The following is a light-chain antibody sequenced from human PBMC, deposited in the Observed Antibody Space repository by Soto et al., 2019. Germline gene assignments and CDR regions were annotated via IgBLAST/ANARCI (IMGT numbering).Light chain of an antibody. Sequence: EIVLTQSPATLSLSPGERATLSCRASQTVLNNYLTWYQQKPGQAPRRLIFGASFRATGIPDRFSGSGSGTDFTLTISRLEPEDSARYSCQQYDTSPPTFGQGTKVDIK. CDR3: QQYDTSPPT. CDR2: GAS. V-gene: IGKV3-20*01. J-gene: IGKJ1*01. CDR1: QTVLNNY.